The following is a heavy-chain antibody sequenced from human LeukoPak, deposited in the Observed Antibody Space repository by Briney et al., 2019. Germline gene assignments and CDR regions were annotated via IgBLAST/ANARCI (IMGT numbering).Heavy chain of an antibody. D-gene: IGHD6-19*01. CDR1: GGSFSGYY. CDR3: ARGQGIAVAGDHLDY. V-gene: IGHV4-34*01. Sequence: SETLSLTCAVYGGSFSGYYWSWIRQPPGKGLEWIGEINHSGSTNYNPSLKSRVTISVDTSKNQFSLKLSSVTAADTAVYYCARGQGIAVAGDHLDYWGQGTLVTVSS. J-gene: IGHJ4*02. CDR2: INHSGST.